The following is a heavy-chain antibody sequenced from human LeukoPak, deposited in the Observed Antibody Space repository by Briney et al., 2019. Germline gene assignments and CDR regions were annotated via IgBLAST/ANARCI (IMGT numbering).Heavy chain of an antibody. CDR2: IIPILGIA. CDR1: GGTFSSYT. CDR3: ARDGSREWFGDRYFDP. D-gene: IGHD3-10*01. V-gene: IGHV1-69*04. Sequence: ASVKVSCKASGGTFSSYTISWVRQAPGQGLEWMGRIIPILGIANYAQKFQGRVTITADKSTSTAYMELSSLRSEDTAVYYCARDGSREWFGDRYFDPWGQGTLVTVSS. J-gene: IGHJ5*02.